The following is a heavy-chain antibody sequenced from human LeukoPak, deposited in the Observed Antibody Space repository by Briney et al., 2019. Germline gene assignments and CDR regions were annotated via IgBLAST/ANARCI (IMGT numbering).Heavy chain of an antibody. CDR3: AKDIEYSYGYSHYYYYGMDV. CDR1: GFTFSSYA. V-gene: IGHV3-9*01. Sequence: GGSLRLSCAASGFTFSSYAMSWVRQAPGKGLEWVSGISWNSGSIGYADSVKGRFTISRDNAKNSLYLQMNSLRAEDTALYYCAKDIEYSYGYSHYYYYGMDVWGQGTTVTVSS. D-gene: IGHD5-18*01. J-gene: IGHJ6*02. CDR2: ISWNSGSI.